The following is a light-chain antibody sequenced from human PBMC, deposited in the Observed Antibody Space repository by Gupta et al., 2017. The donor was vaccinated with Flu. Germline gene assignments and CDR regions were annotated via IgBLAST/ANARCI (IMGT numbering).Light chain of an antibody. CDR2: DTC. V-gene: IGKV1-39*01. Sequence: PSSLSASVGDRVTITCRANQKIKTYLNWYQHNPGESPRLLINDTCKLQTGVPSRFSGSGSGTEFTLTITSLQPEEFATYYCQQSNIIPRTFGQGTRVEIK. CDR3: QQSNIIPRT. J-gene: IGKJ4*01. CDR1: QKIKTY.